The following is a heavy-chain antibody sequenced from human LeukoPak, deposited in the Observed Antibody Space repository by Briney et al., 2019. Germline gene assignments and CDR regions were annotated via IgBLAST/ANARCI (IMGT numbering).Heavy chain of an antibody. CDR3: ARTHTYYYDSSGYPLFDY. D-gene: IGHD3-22*01. Sequence: PGGSLRLSCAASGFTFTNDFMTWVRQAPGKGLEWVSSISSSSSYIYYADSVKGRFTISRDNAKNSLYLQMNSLRAEDTAVYYCARTHTYYYDSSGYPLFDYWGQGTLVTVSS. J-gene: IGHJ4*02. CDR2: ISSSSSYI. CDR1: GFTFTNDF. V-gene: IGHV3-21*01.